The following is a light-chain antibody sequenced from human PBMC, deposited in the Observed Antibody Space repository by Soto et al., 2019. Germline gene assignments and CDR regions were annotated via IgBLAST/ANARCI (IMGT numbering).Light chain of an antibody. V-gene: IGLV2-8*01. CDR2: EVS. CDR3: SSYAGSNNFV. CDR1: RSDVGGYNY. J-gene: IGLJ1*01. Sequence: QSVLTQPPSASGSPGQSVTISCTGTRSDVGGYNYVSWYQQHPGKAPKLMIYEVSQRPSGGPDRFSGSKSGNTASLTVSGLQAEDEADYYCSSYAGSNNFVFGTGTKVTVL.